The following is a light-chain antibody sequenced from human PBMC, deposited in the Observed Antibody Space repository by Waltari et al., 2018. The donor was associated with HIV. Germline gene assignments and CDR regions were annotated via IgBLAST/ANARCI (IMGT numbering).Light chain of an antibody. Sequence: DTVLTQPPHYLAASLGERATVNCSSSQTVMYSSDNMEYLDWDQVRPGPPPQRLIYWASTRQSGVPDRCSGSGYGTHFSLTISGLRAEDVAIYYCQQYYTTPQSFGQGTRLEI. CDR1: QTVMYSSDNMEY. V-gene: IGKV4-1*01. CDR3: QQYYTTPQS. CDR2: WAS. J-gene: IGKJ2*03.